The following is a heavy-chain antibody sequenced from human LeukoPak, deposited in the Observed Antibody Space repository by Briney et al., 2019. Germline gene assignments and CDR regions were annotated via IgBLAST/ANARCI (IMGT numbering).Heavy chain of an antibody. Sequence: GESLKVSCKASGYTFTSYGISWVRQAPGQGLEWMGWISAYNGNTNYAQKLQGRVTMTTDTSTSTAYMELRSLRSDDTAVYYCAREGYCSSTSCYRIEYFQHWGQGTLVTVSS. CDR2: ISAYNGNT. D-gene: IGHD2-2*02. J-gene: IGHJ1*01. CDR3: AREGYCSSTSCYRIEYFQH. CDR1: GYTFTSYG. V-gene: IGHV1-18*01.